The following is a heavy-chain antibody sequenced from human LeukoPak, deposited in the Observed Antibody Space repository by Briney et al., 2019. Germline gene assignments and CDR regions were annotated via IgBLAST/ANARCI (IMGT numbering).Heavy chain of an antibody. CDR3: AKGIAVAGTNGNNWFDP. Sequence: GGSLRLSCAASGFTVSNNYMSWVRQAPGKGLEWVSAISGSGGSTYYADSVKGRFTISRDNSKNTLYLQMNSLRAEDTAVYYCAKGIAVAGTNGNNWFDPWGQGTLVTVSS. J-gene: IGHJ5*02. CDR1: GFTVSNNY. CDR2: ISGSGGST. V-gene: IGHV3-23*01. D-gene: IGHD6-19*01.